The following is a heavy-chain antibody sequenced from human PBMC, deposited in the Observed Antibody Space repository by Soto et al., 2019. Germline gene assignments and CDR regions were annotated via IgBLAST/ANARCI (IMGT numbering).Heavy chain of an antibody. CDR2: INHSGST. CDR3: ARVGVGYCSSTSCSSGAFDI. Sequence: TSETLSLTCAVYGGSFNGYHWSWIRQPPGRGLEWIGEINHSGSTNYNPSLKSRATISVDTSKNQFSLKLSSVTAADTAVYYCARVGVGYCSSTSCSSGAFDIWGQGTMVTVSS. V-gene: IGHV4-34*01. D-gene: IGHD2-2*01. J-gene: IGHJ3*02. CDR1: GGSFNGYH.